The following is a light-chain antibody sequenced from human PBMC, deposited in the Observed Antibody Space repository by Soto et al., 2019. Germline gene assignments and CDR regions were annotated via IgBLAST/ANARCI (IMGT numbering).Light chain of an antibody. Sequence: QSVLTQPPSVSGAPGQRVTISCTGSSSKIGAVYDVHWYQQLPGTAPKLLIYGNNNRPSGVPERFSGSKSGTSASLAISGLQAEDEADYYCQSYDSSLSGYVFGTGTKGTVL. V-gene: IGLV1-40*01. CDR1: SSKIGAVYD. CDR2: GNN. CDR3: QSYDSSLSGYV. J-gene: IGLJ1*01.